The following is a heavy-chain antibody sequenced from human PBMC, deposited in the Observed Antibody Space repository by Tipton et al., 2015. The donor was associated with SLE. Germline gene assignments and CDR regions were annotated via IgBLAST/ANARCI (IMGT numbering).Heavy chain of an antibody. J-gene: IGHJ5*01. CDR2: ISSSVTT. D-gene: IGHD6-19*01. V-gene: IGHV4-39*01. CDR3: ARSHYSSGWYYS. Sequence: TLSLTCTVAGGSISSSNYYWGWIRQPPGKGLEWIGSISSSVTTYYNPSLKSRVTISVDTSKNQFSLKLSSVTAADTAVYYCARSHYSSGWYYSWGQGTLVTVSS. CDR1: GGSISSSNYY.